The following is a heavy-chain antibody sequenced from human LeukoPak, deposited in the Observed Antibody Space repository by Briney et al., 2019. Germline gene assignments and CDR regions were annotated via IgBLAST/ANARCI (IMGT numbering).Heavy chain of an antibody. CDR3: ARVQMNVVVVAAAFDY. V-gene: IGHV4-34*01. J-gene: IGHJ4*02. CDR2: INHSGST. Sequence: SETLSLTCAVYGGSFSGYYWSWIRQPPGKGLEWVGEINHSGSTNYNPSLKSRVTISVDTSKNQFSLKLSSVTAADTAVYYCARVQMNVVVVAAAFDYWGQGTLVTVSS. CDR1: GGSFSGYY. D-gene: IGHD2-15*01.